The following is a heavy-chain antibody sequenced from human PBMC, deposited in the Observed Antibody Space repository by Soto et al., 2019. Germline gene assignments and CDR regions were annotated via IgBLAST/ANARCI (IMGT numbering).Heavy chain of an antibody. D-gene: IGHD2-21*02. CDR2: INAGGGYT. J-gene: IGHJ5*02. CDR3: TGGGAIVMVTAAFDS. V-gene: IGHV1-46*01. CDR1: GYIFTDYY. Sequence: ASVKVSCKASGYIFTDYYMHWVRQAPGQGLEWMGTINAGGGYTTYAQRFQGRVTMTRDTSTSTVSMELSSLRYEDTALYYCTGGGAIVMVTAAFDSWGQQSPFTIAS.